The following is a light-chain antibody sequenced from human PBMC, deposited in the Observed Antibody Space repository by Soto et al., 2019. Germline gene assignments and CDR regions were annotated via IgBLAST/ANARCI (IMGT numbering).Light chain of an antibody. J-gene: IGLJ3*02. CDR1: SSNIGAGYD. CDR2: GNN. Sequence: QSVLTQPPSVSGAPGQRVTISCTGSSSNIGAGYDVYWYQQFPGTAPKLLIYGNNNRPSGVPDRFSGSKSGTSASLAITGLQAEDEADYYCQSYDSSLSGYWVFGGGTQLTVL. CDR3: QSYDSSLSGYWV. V-gene: IGLV1-40*01.